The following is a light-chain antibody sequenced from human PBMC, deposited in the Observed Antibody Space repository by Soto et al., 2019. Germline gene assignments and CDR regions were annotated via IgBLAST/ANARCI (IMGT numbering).Light chain of an antibody. CDR3: QQYDSYRT. V-gene: IGKV1-5*01. CDR1: QTVTTW. CDR2: DVS. Sequence: DIQMTQSPSTLSASVGDRVTITCRASQTVTTWLAWYQHKPGKAPKLLLYDVSNLESRVPSRFSGSGSGTEFTLTISSLQSDDFATYFCQQYDSYRTFGQGTKVEIK. J-gene: IGKJ1*01.